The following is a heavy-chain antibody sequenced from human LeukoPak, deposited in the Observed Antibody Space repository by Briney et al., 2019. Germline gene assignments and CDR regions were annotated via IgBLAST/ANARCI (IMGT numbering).Heavy chain of an antibody. CDR3: ARVPVYCSGGSCYFDY. J-gene: IGHJ4*02. CDR1: GGSFSGYY. Sequence: PSETLSLTCAVYGGSFSGYYWSWIRQPPGKGLEWIGEINHSGSTNYNPSLKSRVTISVDTSKNQFSLKLSSVTATDTAVYYCARVPVYCSGGSCYFDYWGQGTLVTVSS. CDR2: INHSGST. D-gene: IGHD2-15*01. V-gene: IGHV4-34*01.